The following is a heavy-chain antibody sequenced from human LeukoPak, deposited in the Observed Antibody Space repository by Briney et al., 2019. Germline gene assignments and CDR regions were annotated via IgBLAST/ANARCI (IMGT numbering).Heavy chain of an antibody. CDR1: GGSINGGSYY. CDR3: AREVEWGPFDY. CDR2: IYTSGST. Sequence: SQTLSLTCTVSGGSINGGSYYWNWIRQPAGKGLEWIGRIYTSGSTNYNPSLKSRVTISVDTSKNQFSLKLTSVTAADTAVYFCAREVEWGPFDYWGQGTLVTVSS. V-gene: IGHV4-61*02. J-gene: IGHJ4*02. D-gene: IGHD1-26*01.